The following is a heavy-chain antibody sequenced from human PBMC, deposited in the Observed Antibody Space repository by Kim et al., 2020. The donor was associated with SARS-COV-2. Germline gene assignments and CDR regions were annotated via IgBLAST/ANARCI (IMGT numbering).Heavy chain of an antibody. J-gene: IGHJ4*02. CDR1: GFTFSSSG. Sequence: GGSLRLSCAVSGFTFSSSGMSWVRQAPGKGLEWVSGIYGGGDNTKYADSVKGRFTISRDNSKNTLYLEMNSLRAEDTAVYYCVQGVTMVTWWGQGTLVTVSS. V-gene: IGHV3-23*01. CDR2: IYGGGDNT. CDR3: VQGVTMVTW. D-gene: IGHD4-17*01.